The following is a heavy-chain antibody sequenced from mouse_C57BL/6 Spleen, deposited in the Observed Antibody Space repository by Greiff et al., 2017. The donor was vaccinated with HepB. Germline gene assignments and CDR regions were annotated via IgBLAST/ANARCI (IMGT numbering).Heavy chain of an antibody. CDR2: INYDGSST. Sequence: EVKLMESEGGLVQPGSSMKLSCTASGFTFSDYYMAWVRQVPEKGLEWVANINYDGSSTYYLDSLKSRFIISRDNAKNILYLQMSSLKSEDTATYYCARWDWGFAYWGQGTLVTVSA. CDR1: GFTFSDYY. CDR3: ARWDWGFAY. V-gene: IGHV5-16*01. D-gene: IGHD4-1*01. J-gene: IGHJ3*01.